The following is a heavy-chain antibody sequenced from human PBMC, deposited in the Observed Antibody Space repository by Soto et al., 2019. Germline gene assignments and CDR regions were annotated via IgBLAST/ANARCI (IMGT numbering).Heavy chain of an antibody. Sequence: SETLSLTCTVSGASISSSNHYWVWIRQSPGKGLEWIGSVYYDGSTYYNPSLKSRVTISEGTSKSQFPLSLTSVTTADTAVYYCARLFCSGGSCYSGYWGQGTLVTVSS. CDR1: GASISSSNHY. CDR3: ARLFCSGGSCYSGY. CDR2: VYYDGST. V-gene: IGHV4-39*01. J-gene: IGHJ4*02. D-gene: IGHD2-15*01.